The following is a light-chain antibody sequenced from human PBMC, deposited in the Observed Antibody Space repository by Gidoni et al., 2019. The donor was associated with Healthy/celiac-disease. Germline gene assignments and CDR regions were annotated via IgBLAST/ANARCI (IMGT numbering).Light chain of an antibody. V-gene: IGKV1-39*01. CDR3: QQSYSTLWT. J-gene: IGKJ1*01. CDR1: QSSSSY. Sequence: DIQMPPSPSSLSASVGDRVTITCRASQSSSSYLNWYQQKPGKAPKHRIYAAYSLQSGVPSRFSGRGSGTDFTLTISSLQPEDFATYYCQQSYSTLWTFXXXTKVEIK. CDR2: AAY.